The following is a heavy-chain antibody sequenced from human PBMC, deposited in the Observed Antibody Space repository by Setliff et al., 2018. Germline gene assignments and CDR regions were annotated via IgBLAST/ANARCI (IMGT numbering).Heavy chain of an antibody. CDR3: ARTSGSGSSLLPNFSDP. Sequence: SETLSLTCAVSGYSISSGYYWGWIRQPPGKGLEWIVIIYHSGSTYYNPSLKSRVTISVDTSKNQFSLKLSSVTAADTAVYYCARTSGSGSSLLPNFSDPWGQGTLVTVSS. D-gene: IGHD3-10*01. CDR1: GYSISSGYY. CDR2: IYHSGST. J-gene: IGHJ5*02. V-gene: IGHV4-38-2*01.